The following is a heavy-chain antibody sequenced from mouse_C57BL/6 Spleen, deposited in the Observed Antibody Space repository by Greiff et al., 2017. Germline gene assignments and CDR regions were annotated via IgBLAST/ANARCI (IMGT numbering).Heavy chain of an antibody. CDR1: GYTFTSYW. V-gene: IGHV1-50*01. Sequence: QVQLQQPGAELVKPGASVKLSCKASGYTFTSYWMQWVKQRPGQGLEWIGEIDPSDSYTNYNQKFKGKATLTVDTSSSTAYMQLSSLTSEDSAVYYCARKGNFTTVVEDAMDYWGQGTSVTVSS. CDR3: ARKGNFTTVVEDAMDY. J-gene: IGHJ4*01. CDR2: IDPSDSYT. D-gene: IGHD1-1*01.